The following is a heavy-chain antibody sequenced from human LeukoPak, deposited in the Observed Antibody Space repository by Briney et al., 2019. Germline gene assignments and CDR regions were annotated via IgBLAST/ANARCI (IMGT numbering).Heavy chain of an antibody. CDR2: ISYDGSNK. CDR3: AREDAFDI. CDR1: GFTFSSYA. Sequence: PGGSLRLSCAASGFTFSSYAMHWVRQAPGEGLEWVAVISYDGSNKYYADSVKGRFTISRDNAKNSLYLQMNSLRAEDTAVYYCAREDAFDIWGQGTMVTVSS. J-gene: IGHJ3*02. V-gene: IGHV3-30*04.